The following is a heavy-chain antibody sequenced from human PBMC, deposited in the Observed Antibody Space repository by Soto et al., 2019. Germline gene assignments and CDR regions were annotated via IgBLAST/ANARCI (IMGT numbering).Heavy chain of an antibody. V-gene: IGHV3-48*01. J-gene: IGHJ3*02. CDR3: ARDRGYDNDAFDI. CDR2: ISSSSSTI. CDR1: GFTFSSYS. Sequence: GGSLRLSCAASGFTFSSYSMNWVRQAPGKGLEWVSYISSSSSTIYYADSVKGRFTISRDNAKNSLYLQMNSLRAEDTAVYYCARDRGYDNDAFDIWGQGTMVTVSS. D-gene: IGHD5-12*01.